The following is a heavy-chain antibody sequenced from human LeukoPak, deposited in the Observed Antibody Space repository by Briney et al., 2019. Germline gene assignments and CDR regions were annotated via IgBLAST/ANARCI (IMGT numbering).Heavy chain of an antibody. CDR2: IYSSGNS. Sequence: SETLSLTCTVSGGSISSDFWSWIRQPAGKGLEWIGRIYSSGNSNYNPSLKSRVTMSVDTSRNQVSLRLSSVTAADTAVYYCARDVGGSELFDHWGQGTLVTVSS. CDR1: GGSISSDF. V-gene: IGHV4-4*07. D-gene: IGHD5-12*01. CDR3: ARDVGGSELFDH. J-gene: IGHJ4*02.